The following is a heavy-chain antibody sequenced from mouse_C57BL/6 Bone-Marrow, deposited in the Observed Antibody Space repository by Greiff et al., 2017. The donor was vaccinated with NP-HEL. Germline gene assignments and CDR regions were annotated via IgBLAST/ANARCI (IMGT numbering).Heavy chain of an antibody. CDR1: GYAFSSSW. CDR3: AREGANWGY. Sequence: VQLQQSGPELVKPGASVKISCKASGYAFSSSWMNWVKQRPGKGLEWIGRIYPGDGDTNYNGKFKGKATLTADKSSSTAYMQLSSLTSEDSAVYFCAREGANWGYWGQGTTLTVSS. V-gene: IGHV1-82*01. CDR2: IYPGDGDT. D-gene: IGHD4-1*01. J-gene: IGHJ2*01.